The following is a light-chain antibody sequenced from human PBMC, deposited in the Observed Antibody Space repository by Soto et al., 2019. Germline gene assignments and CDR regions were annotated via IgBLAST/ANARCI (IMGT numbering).Light chain of an antibody. CDR2: GAS. CDR1: QSVSNNY. J-gene: IGKJ1*01. Sequence: EIVLTQSPGSLSLSPGERATLSCRASQSVSNNYLAWYQQKPGQAPRLLIYGASNRATGIPDRFSGSGSGTDLTLTISRLESEDFAVYYCQQYGSSGTFGQGTKVEIK. CDR3: QQYGSSGT. V-gene: IGKV3-20*01.